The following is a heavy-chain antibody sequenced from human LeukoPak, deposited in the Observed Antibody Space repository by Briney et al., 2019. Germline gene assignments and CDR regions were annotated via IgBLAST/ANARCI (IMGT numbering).Heavy chain of an antibody. CDR1: GGSMRNYY. Sequence: SETLSLTCTVPGGSMRNYYWSWIRQVAGKRLERSGHIFTGGSANYNASLERRVTMSVDTSKKEISLALSSVTAADTAVYYCAREYTFSRRLGYCVKNNCYESAYYMDVWGKGTAVTVSS. V-gene: IGHV4-4*07. CDR3: AREYTFSRRLGYCVKNNCYESAYYMDV. D-gene: IGHD2-15*01. J-gene: IGHJ6*03. CDR2: IFTGGSA.